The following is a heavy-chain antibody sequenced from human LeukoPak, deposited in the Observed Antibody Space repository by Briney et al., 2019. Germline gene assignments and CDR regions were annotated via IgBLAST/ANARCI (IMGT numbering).Heavy chain of an antibody. CDR1: GYTFTSYG. J-gene: IGHJ6*03. CDR3: ARDPARWEYYYMDV. V-gene: IGHV1-18*01. CDR2: ISAYNGNT. Sequence: ASVKVSCKASGYTFTSYGISWVRQAPGQGLEWMGWISAYNGNTKYAQKLQGRVTLTTDTSTSTAYMELRSLRSDDTAVYFCARDPARWEYYYMDVWGKGTTVTVSS. D-gene: IGHD1-26*01.